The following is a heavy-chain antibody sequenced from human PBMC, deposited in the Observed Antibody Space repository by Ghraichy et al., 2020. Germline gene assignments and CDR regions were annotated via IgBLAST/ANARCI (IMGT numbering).Heavy chain of an antibody. CDR1: GFTVSSNY. J-gene: IGHJ4*02. CDR2: IYSGGST. Sequence: GGSLRLSCAASGFTVSSNYMSWVRQASGKRLEWVSVIYSGGSTYYADSVKGRFTISRDNSKNTLYLQMNSLRAEDTAVYYCARCGQWLGTLDYWGQGTLVTVSS. CDR3: ARCGQWLGTLDY. V-gene: IGHV3-53*01. D-gene: IGHD6-19*01.